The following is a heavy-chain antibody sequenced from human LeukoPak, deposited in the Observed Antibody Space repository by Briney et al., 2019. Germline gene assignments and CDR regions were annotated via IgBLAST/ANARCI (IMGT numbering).Heavy chain of an antibody. J-gene: IGHJ6*02. CDR2: IKEDGSEI. V-gene: IGHV3-7*01. D-gene: IGHD6-13*01. Sequence: GGSLRLSCAASGFIFNDYWMHWVRQAPGKGLEWVANIKEDGSEIYYVDSVKGRFSISRDNAKNSLYLQMNSLRAEDTAVYYCARDQEYSSSWYPFNYYGMDVWGQGTTVTVSS. CDR1: GFIFNDYW. CDR3: ARDQEYSSSWYPFNYYGMDV.